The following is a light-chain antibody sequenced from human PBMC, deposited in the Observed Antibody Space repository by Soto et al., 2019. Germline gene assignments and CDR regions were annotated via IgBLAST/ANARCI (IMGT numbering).Light chain of an antibody. V-gene: IGLV2-8*01. CDR1: SSDVGRYNF. CDR3: SSYASTNNDV. Sequence: QSVLTQPPSASGSPGQSVTISCTGTSSDVGRYNFVSWYQQHPGTAPQLIIYEVTKRPSGVPERVSGSKSGNTAARTVSGLQAEDEADAYCSSYASTNNDVFGSGTKVTVL. J-gene: IGLJ1*01. CDR2: EVT.